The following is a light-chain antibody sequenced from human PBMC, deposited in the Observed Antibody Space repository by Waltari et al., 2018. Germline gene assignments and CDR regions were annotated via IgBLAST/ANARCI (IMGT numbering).Light chain of an antibody. CDR2: AAS. J-gene: IGKJ1*01. V-gene: IGKV1-39*01. CDR1: QSISSY. CDR3: QQSYSTPRT. Sequence: SLSASVGDRVTITCRASQSISSYLNWYQQKPGKAPKLLIYAASSLQSGVPSRFSGSGSGTDFTLTISSLQPEDFATYYCQQSYSTPRTFGQGTKVEIK.